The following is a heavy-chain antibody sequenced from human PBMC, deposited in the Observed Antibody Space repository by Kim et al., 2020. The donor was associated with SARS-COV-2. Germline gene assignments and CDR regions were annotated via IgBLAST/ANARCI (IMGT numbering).Heavy chain of an antibody. CDR1: GFTFSSYA. D-gene: IGHD3-16*01. CDR3: AKAGGLWSRAIDS. CDR2: ISGSDSST. J-gene: IGHJ4*02. Sequence: GGSLRLSCAASGFTFSSYAMSWVRQAPGKGLEWVSGISGSDSSTYYADSVRGRFTISRDNSKNTLYLQMNSLRAEDTALYYCAKAGGLWSRAIDSWGQGTLVTVSS. V-gene: IGHV3-23*01.